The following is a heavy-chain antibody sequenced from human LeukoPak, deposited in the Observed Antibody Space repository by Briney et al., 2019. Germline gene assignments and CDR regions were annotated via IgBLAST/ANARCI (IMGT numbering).Heavy chain of an antibody. Sequence: SETLSLTCTVSGGSISSSSYYWGWIRQPPGKGLEWIGSIYYSGSTNYNPSLKSRVTISVDTSKNQFSLKLSSVTAADTAVYYCARETYSSSWYAYYYYYMDVWGKGTTVTVSS. CDR3: ARETYSSSWYAYYYYYMDV. CDR2: IYYSGST. J-gene: IGHJ6*03. D-gene: IGHD6-13*01. V-gene: IGHV4-39*07. CDR1: GGSISSSSYY.